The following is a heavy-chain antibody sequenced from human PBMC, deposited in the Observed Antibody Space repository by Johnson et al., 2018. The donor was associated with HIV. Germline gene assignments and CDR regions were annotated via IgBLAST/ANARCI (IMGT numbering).Heavy chain of an antibody. CDR1: GFTFDDYG. J-gene: IGHJ3*02. D-gene: IGHD5-12*01. V-gene: IGHV3-15*01. CDR2: IKSKTDGGTT. Sequence: VQLVESGGGVVRPGGSLRLSCAASGFTFDDYGMSWVRQGPGKGLEWVGRIKSKTDGGTTDYAAPVKGRFTISRDDSKNTLYLQMNSLKSEDTAVYYCSTAGYSGYEYAFDIWGQGTIVTVSS. CDR3: STAGYSGYEYAFDI.